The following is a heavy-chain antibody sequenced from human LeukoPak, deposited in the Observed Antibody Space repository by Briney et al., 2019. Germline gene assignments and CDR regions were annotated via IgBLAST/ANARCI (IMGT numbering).Heavy chain of an antibody. CDR1: GGSFSGYY. CDR2: INHSGYT. J-gene: IGHJ4*02. Sequence: SETLSLTCAVYGGSFSGYYWSWIRQPPGKGLEWIGEINHSGYTNYNPPLKSRVTISVDTSKNQFSLKLSSVTAADTAVYYCARRDTNGYYLFWGQGTPVTVSS. V-gene: IGHV4-34*01. CDR3: ARRDTNGYYLF. D-gene: IGHD3-22*01.